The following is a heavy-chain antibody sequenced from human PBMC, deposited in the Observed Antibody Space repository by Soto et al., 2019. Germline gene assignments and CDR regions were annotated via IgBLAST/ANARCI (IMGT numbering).Heavy chain of an antibody. V-gene: IGHV4-34*01. CDR1: GGSFSGYY. D-gene: IGHD3-22*01. CDR3: ASAHIGKDYYDSSGYYYS. J-gene: IGHJ4*02. CDR2: INHSGST. Sequence: SETLSLTCALYGGSFSGYYWSWIRQPPGKGLEWIGEINHSGSTNYNPSLKSRVTISVDTSKNQFSLKLSSVTAADTAVYCCASAHIGKDYYDSSGYYYSWGQGTLVTVSS.